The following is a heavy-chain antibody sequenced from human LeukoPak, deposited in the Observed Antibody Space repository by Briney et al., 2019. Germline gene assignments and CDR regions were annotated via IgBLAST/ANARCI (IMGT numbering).Heavy chain of an antibody. J-gene: IGHJ4*02. D-gene: IGHD3-10*01. CDR1: GFTVSSNY. CDR2: IYSGGST. V-gene: IGHV3-66*02. Sequence: GGSLRLSCAASGFTVSSNYMSWVRQAPGKGLEWVSVIYSGGSTYYADSVKGRFTISRDNSKNTLYLQMNSLRAEDTAVYYCARDGPLYYGSGSNFDYWAREPWSPSPQ. CDR3: ARDGPLYYGSGSNFDY.